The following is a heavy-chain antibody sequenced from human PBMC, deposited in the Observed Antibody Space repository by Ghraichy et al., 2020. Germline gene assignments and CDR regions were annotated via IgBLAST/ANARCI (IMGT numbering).Heavy chain of an antibody. Sequence: ASVKVSCKASGSTFTANYIHWVRQAPGQGLEWMGWISPKSGGTTYAPKFQGTVTMTRDPSMYTVYMELNSLSSNDPAIFFCATSDSPGLPLFHRWGQGTLVTVSS. CDR2: ISPKSGGT. CDR3: ATSDSPGLPLFHR. D-gene: IGHD5-12*01. J-gene: IGHJ5*02. CDR1: GSTFTANY. V-gene: IGHV1-2*02.